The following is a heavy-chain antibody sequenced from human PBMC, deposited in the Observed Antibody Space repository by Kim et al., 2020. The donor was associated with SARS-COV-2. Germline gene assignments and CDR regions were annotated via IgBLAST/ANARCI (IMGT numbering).Heavy chain of an antibody. CDR3: ARDSPTYGMDV. J-gene: IGHJ6*02. CDR2: IYYIGST. CDR1: GGSISSYY. V-gene: IGHV4-59*13. Sequence: SETLSLTCTVSGGSISSYYWSWIRQPPGKGLEWIGYIYYIGSTNYNPSLKSRVTISVDTSKNQFSLKLSSVTAADTAVYYCARDSPTYGMDVWGQGTTVTVSS.